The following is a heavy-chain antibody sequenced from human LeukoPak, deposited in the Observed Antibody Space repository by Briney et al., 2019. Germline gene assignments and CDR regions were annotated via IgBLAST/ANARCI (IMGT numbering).Heavy chain of an antibody. V-gene: IGHV3-23*01. CDR3: AKGGSSWFLGD. CDR2: ISGSSGTT. Sequence: GGSLRLSCAASGFTFASYGMSWVRQAPGKGLEWVSGISGSSGTTYYADSVKGRFTISRDNSKNTVYLQMNSLRDEDAAVYYCAKGGSSWFLGDWGQGTLVTVSS. D-gene: IGHD6-13*01. J-gene: IGHJ4*02. CDR1: GFTFASYG.